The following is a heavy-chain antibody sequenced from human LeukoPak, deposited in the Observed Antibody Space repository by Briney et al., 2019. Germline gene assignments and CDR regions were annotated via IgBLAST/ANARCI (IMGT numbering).Heavy chain of an antibody. CDR2: INYSGST. CDR3: ARAYCTSNSCLFYFDY. CDR1: GGSFSGYY. V-gene: IGHV4-34*01. D-gene: IGHD2-2*01. Sequence: SETLSLTCAFYGGSFSGYYWSWIRQPPGKGLEWIGEINYSGSTNYNPSLKSRVTISVDTSKNQFSLKVTSVTAADTAVYYCARAYCTSNSCLFYFDYWGQGTLVTVSS. J-gene: IGHJ4*02.